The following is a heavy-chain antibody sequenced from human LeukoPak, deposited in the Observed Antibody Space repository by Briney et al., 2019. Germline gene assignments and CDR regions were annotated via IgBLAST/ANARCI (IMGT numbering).Heavy chain of an antibody. D-gene: IGHD4-17*01. J-gene: IGHJ4*02. CDR1: GYTFTSYD. CDR3: ERRVSYGDFDY. CDR2: MNLNSGNT. V-gene: IGHV1-8*03. Sequence: ASVKVSCKASGYTFTSYDVNWVRQATGQRLKWMGWMNLNSGNTGYAQKFQVRITINKNTSISTAYMELSSLRSEDMAVYDCERRVSYGDFDYWGQGTLVTVSS.